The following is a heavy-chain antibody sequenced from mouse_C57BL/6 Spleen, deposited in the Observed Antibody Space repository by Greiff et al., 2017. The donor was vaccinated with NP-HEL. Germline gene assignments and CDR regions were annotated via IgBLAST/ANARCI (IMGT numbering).Heavy chain of an antibody. J-gene: IGHJ2*01. V-gene: IGHV1-59*01. Sequence: QVQLQQSGAELVRPGTSVKLSCKASGYTFTSYWMHWVKQRPGQGLEWIGVIDPSDSYTNYNQKFKGKATLTVDTSSSTAYMQLSSLTSEDSAVYYCAPYGYGSFDYWGQGTTLTVSS. CDR2: IDPSDSYT. CDR1: GYTFTSYW. D-gene: IGHD2-2*01. CDR3: APYGYGSFDY.